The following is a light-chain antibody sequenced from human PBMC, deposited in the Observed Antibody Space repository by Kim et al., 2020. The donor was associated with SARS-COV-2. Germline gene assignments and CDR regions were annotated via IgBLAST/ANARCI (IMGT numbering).Light chain of an antibody. V-gene: IGLV1-40*01. CDR1: SANSGAGYD. J-gene: IGLJ3*02. Sequence: RVTITCTGSSANSGAGYDVHRYQQQPGTAPKLLIYGNSNRPSGVPDRFSGSKSGTSASLAITGLQAEDEADYYCQSYDSSLSGWVFGGGTQLTVL. CDR2: GNS. CDR3: QSYDSSLSGWV.